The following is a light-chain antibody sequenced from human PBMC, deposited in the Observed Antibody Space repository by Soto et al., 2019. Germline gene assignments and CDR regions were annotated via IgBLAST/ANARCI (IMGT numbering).Light chain of an antibody. CDR3: QQSFSDPPLS. V-gene: IGKV1-39*01. Sequence: DLQLTQSPSSLSASVGDRVTITCRASQSVTTYLNWYQQKPGKAPKLLISAASSLRDGVPSRFSGSGSGTVFTLTINSLHPEDFATYYCQQSFSDPPLSFGGGT. CDR1: QSVTTY. CDR2: AAS. J-gene: IGKJ4*01.